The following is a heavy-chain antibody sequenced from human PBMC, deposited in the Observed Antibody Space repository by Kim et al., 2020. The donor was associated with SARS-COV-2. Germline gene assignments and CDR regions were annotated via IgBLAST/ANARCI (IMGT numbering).Heavy chain of an antibody. D-gene: IGHD4-17*01. J-gene: IGHJ4*02. CDR3: SRVPGTTGIDY. V-gene: IGHV4-31*02. Sequence: TSYHPSLKSRVTISVDTSKNQFSLKLSSVTAADTAVYYSSRVPGTTGIDYWGQGTLVTVSS. CDR2: T.